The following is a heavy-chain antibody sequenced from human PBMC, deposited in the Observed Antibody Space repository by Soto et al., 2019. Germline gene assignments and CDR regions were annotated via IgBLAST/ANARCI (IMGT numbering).Heavy chain of an antibody. D-gene: IGHD3-9*01. CDR3: ARLKIAYDLLPGYYKHWFEP. J-gene: IGHJ5*02. Sequence: QVQLQESGPSLVRPSETLSLTCTVSGDSMNSYYWSWIRQPPGQGLDGIVYIYYTGSPNYNPSLMSRVFVSLDTSKYPFSLSPSSVSAADTAIYYCARLKIAYDLLPGYYKHWFEPWGQGTLVTVAS. CDR1: GDSMNSYY. CDR2: IYYTGSP. V-gene: IGHV4-59*08.